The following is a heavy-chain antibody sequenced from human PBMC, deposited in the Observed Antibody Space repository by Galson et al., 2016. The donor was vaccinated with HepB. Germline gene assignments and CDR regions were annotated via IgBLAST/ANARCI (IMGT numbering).Heavy chain of an antibody. CDR2: IWYDGSNK. Sequence: SLRLSCAASGLTFSSYAMHWVRQAPGKGLDWVAVIWYDGSNKNYTDSVKGRFTISRDNSKNTLYLQMSSLRAGDTAVYYCARDRAQGHVAHWGQGTLVTVSS. V-gene: IGHV3-33*01. J-gene: IGHJ4*02. D-gene: IGHD2-21*01. CDR3: ARDRAQGHVAH. CDR1: GLTFSSYA.